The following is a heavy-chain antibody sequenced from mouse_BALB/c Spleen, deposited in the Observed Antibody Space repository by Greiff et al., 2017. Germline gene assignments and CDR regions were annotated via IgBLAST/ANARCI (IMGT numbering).Heavy chain of an antibody. J-gene: IGHJ4*01. CDR2: ISNGGGST. V-gene: IGHV5-12-2*01. CDR3: ARHTVVVDAMDY. D-gene: IGHD1-1*01. Sequence: DVQLVESGGGLVQPGGSLKLSCAASGFTFSSYTMSWVRQTPEKRLEWVAYISNGGGSTYYPDTVKGRFTISRDNAKNTLYLQMSSLKSEDTAMYYCARHTVVVDAMDYWGQGTSVTVSS. CDR1: GFTFSSYT.